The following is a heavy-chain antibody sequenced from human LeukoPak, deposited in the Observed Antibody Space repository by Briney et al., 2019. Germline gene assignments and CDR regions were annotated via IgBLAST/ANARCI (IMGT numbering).Heavy chain of an antibody. D-gene: IGHD1-26*01. CDR3: ARFRSGNYYGSDLDY. J-gene: IGHJ4*02. CDR2: IFSSGST. Sequence: PSETLSLTCTVSGASISSYYWSWIRQPAGKGPEWIGRIFSSGSTDYNPSLKSRVTISVDTSKNQFSLKLSSVTAADTAVYYCARFRSGNYYGSDLDYWGQGTLVTVSS. CDR1: GASISSYY. V-gene: IGHV4-4*07.